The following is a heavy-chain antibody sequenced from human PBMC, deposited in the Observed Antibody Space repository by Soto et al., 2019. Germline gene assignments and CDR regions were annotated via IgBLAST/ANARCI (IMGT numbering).Heavy chain of an antibody. CDR1: GYTFTSYG. J-gene: IGHJ4*02. CDR2: ISAYNGNT. V-gene: IGHV1-18*04. D-gene: IGHD5-12*01. Sequence: ASVKVSCKASGYTFTSYGISWVRQAPGQGLEWMGWISAYNGNTNYAQKLQGRVAMTTDTSTSTAYMELRSLRSDDTAVYYCARDRSGYDSAFYDYWGQGTLVTVPS. CDR3: ARDRSGYDSAFYDY.